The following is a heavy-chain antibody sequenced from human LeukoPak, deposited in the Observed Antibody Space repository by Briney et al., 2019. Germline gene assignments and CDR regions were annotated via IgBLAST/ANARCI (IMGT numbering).Heavy chain of an antibody. V-gene: IGHV3-30*03. Sequence: SGGSLRLSCAASGFTFSNYGMHWVRQAPGKGLEWVAVISSDGGTDYYADPVKGRFTISRDNSKNTMFLQMNSLRTEDTAVYYCTREGMGTSFSAWFDPWGQGTLVTVSS. CDR2: ISSDGGTD. CDR3: TREGMGTSFSAWFDP. J-gene: IGHJ5*01. D-gene: IGHD1-1*01. CDR1: GFTFSNYG.